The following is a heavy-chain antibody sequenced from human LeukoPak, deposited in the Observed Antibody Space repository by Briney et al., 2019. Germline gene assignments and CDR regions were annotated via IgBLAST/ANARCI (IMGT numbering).Heavy chain of an antibody. J-gene: IGHJ4*02. D-gene: IGHD1-26*01. V-gene: IGHV4-39*02. CDR1: GGSIYSTSFY. Sequence: SETLSLTCTVSGGSIYSTSFYWGWIRQPPGKGLEWIGSMYYDGSTYYNPSLKSRVNISVDTSKNLFSLKLTSVTAADTAVYFCARRSDSGSDDGEDYFDYWGQGTLVTVSS. CDR2: MYYDGST. CDR3: ARRSDSGSDDGEDYFDY.